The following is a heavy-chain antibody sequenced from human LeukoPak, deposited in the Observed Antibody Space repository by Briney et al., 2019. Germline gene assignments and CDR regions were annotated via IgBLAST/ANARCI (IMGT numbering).Heavy chain of an antibody. D-gene: IGHD4-17*01. Sequence: SVKVSCKASGGTFSSYAISWVRQAPGQGLEWMGRIIPILGIANYAQKFQGRVTITADKSTSTAYMELSSLRSEDTAVYYCARAGTTVTTSLVGFDYWGQGTLVTVSS. V-gene: IGHV1-69*04. J-gene: IGHJ4*02. CDR2: IIPILGIA. CDR3: ARAGTTVTTSLVGFDY. CDR1: GGTFSSYA.